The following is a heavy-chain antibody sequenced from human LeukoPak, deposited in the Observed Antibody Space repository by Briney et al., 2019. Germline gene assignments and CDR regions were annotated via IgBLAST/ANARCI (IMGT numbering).Heavy chain of an antibody. J-gene: IGHJ4*02. Sequence: GASVKVSCKASGYTFMTYGFSWVRQAPGQGLEWMGWVSVFNNDNRNYSQKFQGRVTITRDTSASTAYMELSSLRSEDTAVYYCARDGNCSGGSCPFDYWGQGTLVTVSS. V-gene: IGHV1-18*01. D-gene: IGHD2-15*01. CDR3: ARDGNCSGGSCPFDY. CDR1: GYTFMTYG. CDR2: VSVFNNDNR.